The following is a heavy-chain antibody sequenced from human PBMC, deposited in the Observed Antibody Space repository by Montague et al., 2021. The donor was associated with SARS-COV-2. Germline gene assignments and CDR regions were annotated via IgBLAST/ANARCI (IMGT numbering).Heavy chain of an antibody. Sequence: SETLSLTCAVYGGSFSGYYWSWIRQPPGKGLEWIGEINHSGSANXXPSLKSRVTISVDTSKNQFSLKLSSVTAADTAVYYCARGSKKISKRWLQFDDAFDIWGQGKMVTVSS. CDR3: ARGSKKISKRWLQFDDAFDI. D-gene: IGHD5-24*01. CDR1: GGSFSGYY. J-gene: IGHJ3*02. V-gene: IGHV4-34*01. CDR2: INHSGSA.